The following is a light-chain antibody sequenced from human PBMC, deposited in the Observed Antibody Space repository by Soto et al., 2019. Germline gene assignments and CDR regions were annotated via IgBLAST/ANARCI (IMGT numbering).Light chain of an antibody. CDR3: QQYQNLWT. V-gene: IGKV3-15*01. J-gene: IGKJ1*01. Sequence: EIVLTQSPATLSLSPGERATLSCRASQTIYSNVAWYQQRPGQAPRLPIYRASARATGIPARFSGSGSGTEFTLTIGSLQSEDSAVYYCQQYQNLWTFGQGTKVDIK. CDR1: QTIYSN. CDR2: RAS.